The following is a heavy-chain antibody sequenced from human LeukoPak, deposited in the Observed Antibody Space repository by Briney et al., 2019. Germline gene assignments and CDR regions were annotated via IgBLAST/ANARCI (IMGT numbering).Heavy chain of an antibody. V-gene: IGHV4-34*01. J-gene: IGHJ4*02. Sequence: SETLSLTCAVYGGSFSGHYWSWIRQPPGKGLEWVGEIKHSGSTNSNPSLKSGVTISVDTSKNQLSLELSSVTAADTAVFYCSSTEPGVWGQGTLVTVSS. CDR3: SSTEPGV. CDR2: IKHSGST. CDR1: GGSFSGHY. D-gene: IGHD3-3*01.